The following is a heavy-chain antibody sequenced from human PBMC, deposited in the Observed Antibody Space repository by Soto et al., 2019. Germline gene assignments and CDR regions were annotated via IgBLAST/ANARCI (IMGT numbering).Heavy chain of an antibody. CDR2: ISSSGSTI. V-gene: IGHV3-48*03. CDR1: GFTFSSYE. CDR3: ARDQYPHDFWSGYPIPHYGMDV. J-gene: IGHJ6*02. D-gene: IGHD3-3*01. Sequence: GGSLRLSCAASGFTFSSYEMNWVRQAPGKGLEWVSYISSSGSTIYYADSVKGRFTISRDNAKNSLYLQMNSLRAEDTAVYYCARDQYPHDFWSGYPIPHYGMDVWGQGTTVTVSS.